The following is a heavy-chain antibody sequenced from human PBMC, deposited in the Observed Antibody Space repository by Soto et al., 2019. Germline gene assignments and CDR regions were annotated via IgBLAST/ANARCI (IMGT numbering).Heavy chain of an antibody. V-gene: IGHV3-64D*06. J-gene: IGHJ4*02. CDR1: GFTFSSYA. Sequence: EVQLVESGGGLVQPGGSLRLSCSASGFTFSSYAMHWVRQAPGKGLEYVSAISSNGGSTYYADSVKGRFTISRDNSKNALYLQMSSLRAEDTAVYYCVKDFVAARHHFDYWGQGTLVTVSS. CDR3: VKDFVAARHHFDY. D-gene: IGHD6-6*01. CDR2: ISSNGGST.